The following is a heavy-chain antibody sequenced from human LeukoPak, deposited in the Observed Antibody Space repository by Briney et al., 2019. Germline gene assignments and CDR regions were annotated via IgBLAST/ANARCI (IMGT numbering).Heavy chain of an antibody. V-gene: IGHV3-66*01. CDR3: ASDRKRKYSSSWLFFDY. J-gene: IGHJ4*02. Sequence: PGGSLRLSCAASGFTFSSYGMSWVRQAPGKGLEWVSVIYSGGSTYYADSVKGRFTISRDNSKNTLYLQMNSLRAEDTAVYYCASDRKRKYSSSWLFFDYWGQGTLVTVSS. CDR2: IYSGGST. CDR1: GFTFSSYG. D-gene: IGHD6-13*01.